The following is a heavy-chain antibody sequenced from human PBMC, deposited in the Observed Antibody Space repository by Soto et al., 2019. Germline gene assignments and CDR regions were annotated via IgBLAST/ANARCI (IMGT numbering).Heavy chain of an antibody. Sequence: QVHLVQSGAEVKSPGSAVKVSCKVSGAGDTFSNYGLNWMRQAPGQGLEWMGGTIPAFGTANYAQKFQGRVTITADTHTTTAYMELSSLRSDDTAVYYCWRHDKTALPPLDAWGQGTLVSVSP. V-gene: IGHV1-69*06. CDR3: WRHDKTALPPLDA. D-gene: IGHD1-1*01. CDR1: GAGDTFSNYG. J-gene: IGHJ5*02. CDR2: TIPAFGTA.